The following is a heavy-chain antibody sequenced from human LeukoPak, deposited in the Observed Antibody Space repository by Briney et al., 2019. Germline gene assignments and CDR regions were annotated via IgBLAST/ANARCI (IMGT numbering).Heavy chain of an antibody. Sequence: PSETLSLTCTVSGGSISSGSYYWSWIRQPAGKGLEWIGRIYTSGSTNYNPSLKSRVTISVDTSKNQFSLKLSSVTAADTAVYYCARAQITTMISDPTRFDPWGQGTLVTVSS. V-gene: IGHV4-61*02. J-gene: IGHJ5*02. CDR3: ARAQITTMISDPTRFDP. D-gene: IGHD3-22*01. CDR1: GGSISSGSYY. CDR2: IYTSGST.